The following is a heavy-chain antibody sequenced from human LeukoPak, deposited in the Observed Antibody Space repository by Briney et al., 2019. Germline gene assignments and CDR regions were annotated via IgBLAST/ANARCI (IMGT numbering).Heavy chain of an antibody. D-gene: IGHD3-10*02. CDR2: ISSSGSTI. V-gene: IGHV3-48*03. CDR1: RFTFSSYE. J-gene: IGHJ6*04. CDR3: AELGITMIGGV. Sequence: GGSLRLSCATSRFTFSSYEMNWVRQAPGKGLEWVSYISSSGSTIYYADSVKGRFTISRDNAKNSLYLQMNSLRAEDTAVYYCAELGITMIGGVWGKGTTVTISS.